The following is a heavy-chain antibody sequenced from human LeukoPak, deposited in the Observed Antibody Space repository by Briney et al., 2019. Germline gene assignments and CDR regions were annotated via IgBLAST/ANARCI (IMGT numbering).Heavy chain of an antibody. D-gene: IGHD3-22*01. CDR2: IYSGGST. J-gene: IGHJ6*02. V-gene: IGHV3-53*01. CDR3: ASYDSSGSPYYYYGMDV. CDR1: GFTVSSNY. Sequence: GGSLRLSCAASGFTVSSNYMSWVRQAPGKGLEWVSVIYSGGSTYYADSVKGRFTISRDNSENTLYLQMNSLRAEDTAVYYCASYDSSGSPYYYYGMDVWGQGTTVTVSS.